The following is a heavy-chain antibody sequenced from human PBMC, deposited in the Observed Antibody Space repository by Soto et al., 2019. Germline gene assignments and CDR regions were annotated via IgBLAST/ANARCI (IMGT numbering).Heavy chain of an antibody. D-gene: IGHD3-22*01. CDR2: IYPGDSDT. CDR1: GYSFTSYW. J-gene: IGHJ3*02. V-gene: IGHV5-51*01. CDR3: ARTMIVEREDHAFDI. Sequence: PGESLKISCKGSGYSFTSYWIGWVRQMPGKGLEWMGIIYPGDSDTRYSPSFQGQVTISADKSISTAYLQWSSLKASDTAMYYCARTMIVEREDHAFDIWGQGTMVTVSS.